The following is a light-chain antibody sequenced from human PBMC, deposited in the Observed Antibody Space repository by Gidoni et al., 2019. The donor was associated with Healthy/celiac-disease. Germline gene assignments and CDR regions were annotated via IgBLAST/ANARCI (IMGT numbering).Light chain of an antibody. CDR1: QSLLHSDGKTY. J-gene: IGKJ4*01. CDR2: EVS. V-gene: IGKV2D-29*01. Sequence: IVMTQTPLSLSVTAGQPASISCTSSQSLLHSDGKTYVYWYLQKPGQPPQLLFYEVSNRFSGVPGLFSGSGSATVFTLKISRVEAEVVGFYYCMQSIKLPLTFGGXTKVEIK. CDR3: MQSIKLPLT.